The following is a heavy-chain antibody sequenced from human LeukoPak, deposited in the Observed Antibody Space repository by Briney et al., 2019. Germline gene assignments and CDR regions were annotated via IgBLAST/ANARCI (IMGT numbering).Heavy chain of an antibody. V-gene: IGHV4-59*08. CDR3: ARRTGEAVWFDP. CDR1: GDSVNSFC. J-gene: IGHJ5*02. D-gene: IGHD3-16*01. CDR2: MYYSGST. Sequence: SETLSLTCTVAGDSVNSFCWSWIRQPPGKGLEWIGYMYYSGSTNYNPSLKSRVTISIDTSKNQFSLKLSSVTAADTAVYYCARRTGEAVWFDPWGQGTLVTVSS.